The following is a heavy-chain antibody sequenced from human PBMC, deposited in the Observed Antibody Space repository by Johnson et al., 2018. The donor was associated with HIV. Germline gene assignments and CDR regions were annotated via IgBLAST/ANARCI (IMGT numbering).Heavy chain of an antibody. CDR1: GFTFSSYA. J-gene: IGHJ3*02. CDR3: AIDRDFESARHAFDI. V-gene: IGHV3-30*14. Sequence: QVQLVESGGAVVQPGRSLRLSCAASGFTFSSYAMHWVRQAPGKGLEWVAVISYDGSNKYYADSVKGRFTISRDNSKNTLYLQMNSLRAEDTALYYCAIDRDFESARHAFDIWGQGTMVTVSS. CDR2: ISYDGSNK.